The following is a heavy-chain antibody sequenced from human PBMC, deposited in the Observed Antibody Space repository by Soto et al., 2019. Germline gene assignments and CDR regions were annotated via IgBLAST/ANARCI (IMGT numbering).Heavy chain of an antibody. V-gene: IGHV3-23*01. CDR1: GFTFSSYA. D-gene: IGHD2-15*01. CDR2: IIGSGGST. J-gene: IGHJ4*02. CDR3: AKERVARIFDY. Sequence: EVQLLESGGGLVQPGGSLRLSCAASGFTFSSYAMNGVRQAPGKGLEWVSGIIGSGGSTYYADSVKGRFTISRDNSKNTLYLQMNSLRAEDTAVYYCAKERVARIFDYWGQGTLVTVSS.